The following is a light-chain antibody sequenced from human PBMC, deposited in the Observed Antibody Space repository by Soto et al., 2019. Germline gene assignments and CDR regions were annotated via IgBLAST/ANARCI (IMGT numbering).Light chain of an antibody. J-gene: IGLJ2*01. CDR2: RNN. CDR1: SSNIGSNH. V-gene: IGLV1-47*01. Sequence: QSVLTQPPSASGTPGQRVTISCSGSSSNIGSNHVYWYQHLPGTAPKLLIYRNNQRPSGVPDRFSGSKSGTSASLAISGLRSDDEADYYCVTWDDSLSGHVVFGGGTKLTVL. CDR3: VTWDDSLSGHVV.